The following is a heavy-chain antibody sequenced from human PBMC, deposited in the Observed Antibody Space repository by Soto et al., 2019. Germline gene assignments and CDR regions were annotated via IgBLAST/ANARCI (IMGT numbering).Heavy chain of an antibody. CDR2: IKNRDGGETK. CDR1: GFSVSNAW. J-gene: IGHJ6*02. Sequence: EVQLVDSGGGLVKPGGSLRLSCEASGFSVSNAWMNWVRQAPGKGLEWVGGIKNRDGGETKNYAAPVKGRFTIARDESTNTLYLQMNSLKTEDTAVYYCTTGSVEGFWGQGTRVTVSS. CDR3: TTGSVEGF. V-gene: IGHV3-15*07. D-gene: IGHD2-15*01.